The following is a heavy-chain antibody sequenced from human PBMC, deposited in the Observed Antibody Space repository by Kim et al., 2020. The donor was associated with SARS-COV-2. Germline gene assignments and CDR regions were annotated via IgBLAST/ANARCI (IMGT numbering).Heavy chain of an antibody. J-gene: IGHJ6*02. Sequence: GGSLRLSCAASGFSFSAYAMTWVRQAPGKGLEWVSSIINTGGSTYYADSVRGRFTISRDNSKNRLYLQLHSLRAEDTAVYYCTKERVKMYYYGSGTNYNIYGMDVWGQGTAVTVSS. CDR3: TKERVKMYYYGSGTNYNIYGMDV. D-gene: IGHD3-10*01. CDR2: IINTGGST. CDR1: GFSFSAYA. V-gene: IGHV3-23*01.